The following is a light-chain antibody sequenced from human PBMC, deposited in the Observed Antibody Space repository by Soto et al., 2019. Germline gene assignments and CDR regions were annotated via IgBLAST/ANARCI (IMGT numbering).Light chain of an antibody. CDR3: EQSYSTPI. Sequence: DIQMTQSPSSLSASVGDRVTITCRASRSIGRYLNWYQQKSGKAPKLLIFAASSLQSGVPSRFSGSGSGTDLTLTIYNLQPEDLATYYCEQSYSTPIFGGGTKVDIK. J-gene: IGKJ4*01. CDR2: AAS. V-gene: IGKV1-39*01. CDR1: RSIGRY.